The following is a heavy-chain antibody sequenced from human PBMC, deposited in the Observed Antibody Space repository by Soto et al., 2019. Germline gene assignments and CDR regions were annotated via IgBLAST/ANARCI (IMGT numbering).Heavy chain of an antibody. CDR3: AHILGIGGYYEGFDY. D-gene: IGHD1-26*01. V-gene: IGHV2-5*02. Sequence: QITLKESGPTLVKPTQTPTLTCTFSGFSLSTSSGVGVGWIRQPPGKALVWLAFIYWDDEKRYSPSLKSRLTVTKDTSKNQVVLIVTNMDPVDTATYYCAHILGIGGYYEGFDYWGQGALVTVSS. J-gene: IGHJ4*02. CDR1: GFSLSTSSGVG. CDR2: IYWDDEK.